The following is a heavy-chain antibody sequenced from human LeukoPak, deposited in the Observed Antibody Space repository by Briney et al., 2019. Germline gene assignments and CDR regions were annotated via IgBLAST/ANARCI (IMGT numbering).Heavy chain of an antibody. CDR2: INPNSGGT. D-gene: IGHD3-9*01. V-gene: IGHV1-2*02. CDR1: GYTFTRYY. J-gene: IGHJ6*02. Sequence: ASVKVSCTASGYTFTRYYMHWVRQAPGQGLEWMGWINPNSGGTNYAQKFQGRVTMTRDTSISTAYMELSRLRSDDTAVYYCARALAAYYDILTGPKHYYYGMDVWGQGTTVTVSS. CDR3: ARALAAYYDILTGPKHYYYGMDV.